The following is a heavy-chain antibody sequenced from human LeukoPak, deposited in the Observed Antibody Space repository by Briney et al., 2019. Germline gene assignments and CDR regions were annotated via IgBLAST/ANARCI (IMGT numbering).Heavy chain of an antibody. J-gene: IGHJ2*01. CDR3: VRDGYVDL. CDR1: GYTFTCYR. Sequence: ASVKVSCQASGYTFTCYRLAWVRQAPGQGVEWIGWISPYNGNADYAQDLQGRVTMTTDTSTSTAYMELRSLRSDDTGVYYCVRDGYVDLWGRGTLVTVSS. V-gene: IGHV1-18*01. D-gene: IGHD6-13*01. CDR2: ISPYNGNA.